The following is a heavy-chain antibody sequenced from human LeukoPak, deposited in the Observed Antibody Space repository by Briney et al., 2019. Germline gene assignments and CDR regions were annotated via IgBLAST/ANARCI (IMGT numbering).Heavy chain of an antibody. CDR2: ISSYNGDT. J-gene: IGHJ4*02. V-gene: IGHV1-18*04. D-gene: IGHD3-10*01. CDR3: ARGPPSRFITMAHYFDC. CDR1: VHTFTSYG. Sequence: ASVKVSCKASVHTFTSYGISWVRQARRQGLEWMGWISSYNGDTNYAQKLQGRLTMTTDTSRSTDYMELRSVRSDDTAVYYCARGPPSRFITMAHYFDCWGQGTLVAVCS.